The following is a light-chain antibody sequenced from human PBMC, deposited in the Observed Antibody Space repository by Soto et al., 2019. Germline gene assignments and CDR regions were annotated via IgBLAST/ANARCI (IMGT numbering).Light chain of an antibody. J-gene: IGKJ1*01. CDR2: GAS. Sequence: EVVLTQSPGTLALSRGERATLSCRASQSVSSSYLAWYQHRPGQAPRLLIFGASSRATGIPDRFSGTGSGTDLTLTISRLEPEDFAVYYCQQYGNSPWTFGQGTKV. CDR1: QSVSSSY. CDR3: QQYGNSPWT. V-gene: IGKV3-20*01.